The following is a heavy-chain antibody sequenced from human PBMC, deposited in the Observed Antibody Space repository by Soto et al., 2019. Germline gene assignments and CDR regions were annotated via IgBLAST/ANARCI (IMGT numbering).Heavy chain of an antibody. CDR3: ANGLKWYSSGWGDDAFDI. J-gene: IGHJ3*02. Sequence: PGGSLRLSCAASGFTFDDYAMHWVRQAPGKGLEWVSGISWNSGSIGYADSVKGRFTISRDNAKNSLYLQMNSLRAEDTALYSCANGLKWYSSGWGDDAFDIWGQGTMVTVSS. CDR1: GFTFDDYA. V-gene: IGHV3-9*01. CDR2: ISWNSGSI. D-gene: IGHD6-19*01.